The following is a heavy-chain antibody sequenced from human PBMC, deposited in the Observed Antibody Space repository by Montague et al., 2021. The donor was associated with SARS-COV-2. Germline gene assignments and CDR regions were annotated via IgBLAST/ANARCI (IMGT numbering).Heavy chain of an antibody. V-gene: IGHV4-4*02. J-gene: IGHJ5*02. CDR3: ARLGFVELWLNLGWFDP. CDR2: THQWGGT. Sequence: SETLSLTCAVSGGSITSGNWWSWVRQPPGKGLEWIAETHQWGGTNYNPSLKSRVTMPVDTSKNQFSLELRSVTAADTAVYYCARLGFVELWLNLGWFDPWGQGTLVTVSS. D-gene: IGHD3-16*02. CDR1: GGSITSGNW.